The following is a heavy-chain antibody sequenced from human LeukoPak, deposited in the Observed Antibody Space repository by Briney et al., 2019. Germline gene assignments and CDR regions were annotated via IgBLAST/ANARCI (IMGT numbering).Heavy chain of an antibody. J-gene: IGHJ4*02. CDR3: TRDLTGTTWSENDH. CDR2: IYSGDRT. Sequence: PGGSLRLSCEVSGLSVRGSYMSWVRQAPGKGLEWVSVIYSGDRTYYADSVKGRFTISRDTSKNTLYLQMNNLRADDTAMYYCTRDLTGTTWSENDHWGQGTLVTISS. V-gene: IGHV3-53*01. CDR1: GLSVRGSY. D-gene: IGHD6-13*01.